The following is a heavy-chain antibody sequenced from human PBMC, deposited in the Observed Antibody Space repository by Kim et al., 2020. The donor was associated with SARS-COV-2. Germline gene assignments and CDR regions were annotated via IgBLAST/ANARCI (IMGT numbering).Heavy chain of an antibody. D-gene: IGHD5-18*01. Sequence: SETLSLTCTVSGGSISSGGYYWSWIRQHPGKGLEWIGYIYYSGSTYYNPSLKSRVTISVDTSKNQFSLKLSSVTAADTAVYYCARVGYSYGANDYWGQGTLVTVSS. CDR2: IYYSGST. CDR1: GGSISSGGYY. J-gene: IGHJ4*02. V-gene: IGHV4-31*03. CDR3: ARVGYSYGANDY.